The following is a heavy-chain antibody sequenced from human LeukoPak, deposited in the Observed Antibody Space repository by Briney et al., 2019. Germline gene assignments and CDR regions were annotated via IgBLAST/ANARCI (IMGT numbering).Heavy chain of an antibody. CDR3: AKSYDSSGSYYFDY. J-gene: IGHJ4*02. CDR1: GFTFDDYA. CDR2: ISWDGGST. D-gene: IGHD3-22*01. Sequence: GGSLRLSCAASGFTFDDYAMHWVRQAPGKGLEWVSLISWDGGSTYYADSVKGRFTISRDNSKNSLYLQMNSLRAEDTALYYCAKSYDSSGSYYFDYWGQGTLVTVSS. V-gene: IGHV3-43D*03.